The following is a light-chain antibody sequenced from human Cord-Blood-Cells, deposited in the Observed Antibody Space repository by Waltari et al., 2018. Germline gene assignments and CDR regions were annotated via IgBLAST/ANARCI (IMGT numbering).Light chain of an antibody. Sequence: QSALPQPASVSGSPGQSITISCTGTISDVGGYNYVSWYQQHPGKAPKLMIYDVSNRPSGVSNRFSGSKSGNTASLTISGLQAEDEADYYCSSYTSSSTLVVFGGGTKLTVL. V-gene: IGLV2-14*01. CDR3: SSYTSSSTLVV. J-gene: IGLJ2*01. CDR2: DVS. CDR1: ISDVGGYNY.